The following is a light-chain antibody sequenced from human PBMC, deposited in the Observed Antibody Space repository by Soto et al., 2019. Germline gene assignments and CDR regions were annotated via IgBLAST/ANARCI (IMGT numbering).Light chain of an antibody. CDR3: ASYAGSNKV. CDR2: EVT. CDR1: SSDVGAYNY. Sequence: QSVLTQPPSASGSPGQSVTISCTGTSSDVGAYNYVSWYQQHPGKAPKLMIYEVTKRPSGVPDRFSDSKSGNTASLTVSGLLAEDEADYYCASYAGSNKVFGTGTKLTVL. J-gene: IGLJ1*01. V-gene: IGLV2-8*01.